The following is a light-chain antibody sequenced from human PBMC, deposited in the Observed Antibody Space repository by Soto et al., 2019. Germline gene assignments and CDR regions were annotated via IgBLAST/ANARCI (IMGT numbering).Light chain of an antibody. CDR2: AAS. CDR3: QPSYSTLWT. J-gene: IGKJ1*01. V-gene: IGKV1-39*01. Sequence: DIQMTQSPSSLSASVGDRVTITCRASQSISSCLNWYQQKPGKAPELLIYAASSLQSGVPSMFSGSGSGTDFPLTISSLQPADFAPYYCQPSYSTLWTFGQGTQLDIK. CDR1: QSISSC.